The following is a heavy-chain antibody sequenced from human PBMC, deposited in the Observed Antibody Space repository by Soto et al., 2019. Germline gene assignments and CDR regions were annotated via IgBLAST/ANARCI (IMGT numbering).Heavy chain of an antibody. V-gene: IGHV3-23*01. D-gene: IGHD3-3*01. Sequence: EVQLLESGGGWVQPGGSLRLSCAASGFTFSSYAMSWVRQAPGKGLECVSAISGSGGSTYYADSVKGRFTISRDNSKNMLYLQMNSLRADDTAVYYCAQDHKYFYDFWSGENWFDPWGQGTLVTVSS. CDR3: AQDHKYFYDFWSGENWFDP. CDR2: ISGSGGST. CDR1: GFTFSSYA. J-gene: IGHJ5*02.